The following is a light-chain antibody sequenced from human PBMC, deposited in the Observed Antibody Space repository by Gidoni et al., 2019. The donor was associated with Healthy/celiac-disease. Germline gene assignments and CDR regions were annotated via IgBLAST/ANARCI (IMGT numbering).Light chain of an antibody. J-gene: IGKJ4*01. CDR3: QQRSNWPL. CDR1: KSVSSY. Sequence: EIVLTQSPATLSLSPGERATLSCRDSKSVSSYLARYQQKPGQAPRLRIYDASNRATGIPARFSGSGSGTDFTLTISSLEPEDFAVYYCQQRSNWPLFGGGTKVEIK. V-gene: IGKV3-11*01. CDR2: DAS.